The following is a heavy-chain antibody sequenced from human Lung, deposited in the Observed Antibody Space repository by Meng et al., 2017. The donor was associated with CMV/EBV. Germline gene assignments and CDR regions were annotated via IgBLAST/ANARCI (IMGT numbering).Heavy chain of an antibody. CDR2: IKADGSEK. CDR1: GFTFSSHW. J-gene: IGHJ4*02. V-gene: IGHV3-7*01. CDR3: ACNSGDC. Sequence: GGSLRLSCAASGFTFSSHWMCWVRQAPGKGLEWVAKIKADGSEKYYVDSVKGRFTVSRDNAKNSLYLQMNSLRAEDTAVYYCACNSGDCWGQGTLVTVSS. D-gene: IGHD3-10*01.